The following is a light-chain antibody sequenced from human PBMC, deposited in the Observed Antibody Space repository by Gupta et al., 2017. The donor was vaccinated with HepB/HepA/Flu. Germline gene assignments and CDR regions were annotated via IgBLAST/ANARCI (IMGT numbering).Light chain of an antibody. J-gene: IGKJ1*01. CDR1: RSISSS. CDR2: DAT. V-gene: IGKV1-39*01. Sequence: DIQMTQSPSSLSASVGDRVTITCRASRSISSSLNWYQQRPGKAPKLLIYDATTLQSGVPSRFSGSGSGTDFSLSIVSLQPEDFVTYYCQQNYRTPKTFGQGTRVEVK. CDR3: QQNYRTPKT.